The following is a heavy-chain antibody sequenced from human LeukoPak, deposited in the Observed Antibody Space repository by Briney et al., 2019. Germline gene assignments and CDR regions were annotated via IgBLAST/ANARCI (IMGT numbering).Heavy chain of an antibody. J-gene: IGHJ4*02. Sequence: SETLSLTCNVSGASISNSTYYWGWIRQPPGKGLEWIGYIYYSGSTNYNPSLKSRVTISVDTSKNQFSLKLSSVTAADTAVYYCARAGSDYYDSSGYLEWGQGTLVTVSS. V-gene: IGHV4-61*05. CDR2: IYYSGST. CDR1: GASISNSTYY. CDR3: ARAGSDYYDSSGYLE. D-gene: IGHD3-22*01.